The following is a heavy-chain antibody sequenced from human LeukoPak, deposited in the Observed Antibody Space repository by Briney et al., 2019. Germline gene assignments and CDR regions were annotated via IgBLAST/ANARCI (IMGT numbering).Heavy chain of an antibody. V-gene: IGHV1-8*01. J-gene: IGHJ4*02. CDR3: AGDLADGYKSEDDY. CDR2: MNPNSGNT. Sequence: ASVKVSCKASGYTFTSYDINWVRQATGQGLEWMGWMNPNSGNTGYAQKFQGRVTMTRNTSISTAYMELSSLRSEDTAVYYCAGDLADGYKSEDDYWGQGTLVTVSS. CDR1: GYTFTSYD. D-gene: IGHD5-12*01.